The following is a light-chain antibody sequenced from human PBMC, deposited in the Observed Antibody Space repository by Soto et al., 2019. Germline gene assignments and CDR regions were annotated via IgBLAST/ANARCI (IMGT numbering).Light chain of an antibody. CDR1: QSVSSSY. J-gene: IGKJ2*01. CDR2: GAS. Sequence: EIVLTQSPGTLSLSPGERATLSCRASQSVSSSYLAWYQQKPGQAPRLLIYGASSRATGIPDRFSGSGSGTAFTLNISRLEPEDFAVYYCQQYGSSPPYTFGQGTKLEIK. V-gene: IGKV3-20*01. CDR3: QQYGSSPPYT.